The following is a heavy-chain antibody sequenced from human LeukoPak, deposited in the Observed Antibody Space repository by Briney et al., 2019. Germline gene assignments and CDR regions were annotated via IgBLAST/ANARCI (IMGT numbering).Heavy chain of an antibody. CDR2: INPNSGGT. CDR3: ARVCCVVVPAAIADYYYYGMDV. D-gene: IGHD2-2*01. Sequence: ASVKVSCKASGYTFTGHYMHWVRQAPGQGLEWMGWINPNSGGTNYAQKFQGRVTMTRDTSISTAYMELSRLRSDDTAVYYCARVCCVVVPAAIADYYYYGMDVWGQGTTVTVSS. J-gene: IGHJ6*02. CDR1: GYTFTGHY. V-gene: IGHV1-2*02.